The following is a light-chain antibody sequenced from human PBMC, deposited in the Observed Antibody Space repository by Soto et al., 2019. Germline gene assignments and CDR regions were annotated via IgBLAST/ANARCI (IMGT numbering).Light chain of an antibody. V-gene: IGKV1-39*01. J-gene: IGKJ2*01. CDR2: DAS. CDR1: QGIRID. CDR3: QQSYSRPPT. Sequence: IKMSQSPSSLSASIRDRLTITCRASQGIRIDLGWYQQKPGKAPKRLIYDASNLQSGVPSRFSGSGSGPDFTLTISSLQPEDFATYYCQQSYSRPPTFG.